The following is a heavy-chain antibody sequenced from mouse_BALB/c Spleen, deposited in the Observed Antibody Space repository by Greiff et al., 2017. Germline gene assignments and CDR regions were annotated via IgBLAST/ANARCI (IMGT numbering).Heavy chain of an antibody. CDR2: ISYDGSN. CDR3: ARREYGNCFDY. Sequence: EVKLEESGPGLVKPSQSLSLTCSVTGYSITSGYSWNWIRQFPGNKLEWMGYISYDGSNNYNPSLKNRISLTRDTSKNQFFLKLNSVTTEDTATYYCARREYGNCFDYWGQGTTLTVSS. CDR1: GYSITSGYS. V-gene: IGHV3-6*02. J-gene: IGHJ2*01. D-gene: IGHD2-10*02.